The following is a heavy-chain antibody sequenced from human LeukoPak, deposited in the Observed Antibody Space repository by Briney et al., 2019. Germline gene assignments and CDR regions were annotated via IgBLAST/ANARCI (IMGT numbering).Heavy chain of an antibody. CDR2: IYYSGST. V-gene: IGHV4-31*03. D-gene: IGHD3-22*01. CDR1: GGSISSGGYS. CDR3: ARDTAYDNYYFYY. J-gene: IGHJ4*02. Sequence: SQTLSLTCTVSGGSISSGGYSWSWIRQHPGKGLEWIGYIYYSGSTYYNPSLTSRVTISVDTSKHQFSLKLSSVTAADTAVYYCARDTAYDNYYFYYWGQGTLVTVSS.